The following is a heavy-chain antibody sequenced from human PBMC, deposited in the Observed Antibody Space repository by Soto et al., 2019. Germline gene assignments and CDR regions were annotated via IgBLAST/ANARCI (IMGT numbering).Heavy chain of an antibody. J-gene: IGHJ1*01. CDR3: EAPPTGNFYFNP. V-gene: IGHV3-7*01. D-gene: IGHD2-8*02. CDR2: INPDGSAK. CDR1: GFTFSSYW. Sequence: GGSLRLSCAASGFTFSSYWMTWLRQAPGKGLEWVANINPDGSAKYYVDSVKGRFTISRDNAKNSLYLQMNSLRVEDTAVYYFEAPPTGNFYFNPWGQGPLFTVPS.